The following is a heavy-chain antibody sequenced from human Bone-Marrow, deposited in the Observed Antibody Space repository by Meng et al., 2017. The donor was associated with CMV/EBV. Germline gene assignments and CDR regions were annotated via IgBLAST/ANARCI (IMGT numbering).Heavy chain of an antibody. J-gene: IGHJ4*02. V-gene: IGHV4-38-2*02. CDR1: GYSISSGYY. Sequence: SETLSLTCTVSGYSISSGYYWGWIRQPPGKGLEWIGSIYHSGSTYYNPSLKSRVTISVGTSKNQFSLKLSSVTAADTAVYYCARVVVRGVSDDWGQGTLVTVSS. D-gene: IGHD3-10*01. CDR2: IYHSGST. CDR3: ARVVVRGVSDD.